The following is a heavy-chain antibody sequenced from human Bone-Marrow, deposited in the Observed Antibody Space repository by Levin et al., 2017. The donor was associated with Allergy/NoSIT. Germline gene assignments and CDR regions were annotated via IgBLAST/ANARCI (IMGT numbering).Heavy chain of an antibody. D-gene: IGHD5-18*01. CDR3: AREGGDTAMVTSGDY. CDR1: GGSISSSSYY. J-gene: IGHJ4*02. V-gene: IGHV4-39*07. CDR2: MYYSGST. Sequence: PSETLSLTCTVSGGSISSSSYYWGWIRQPPGKGLEWIGSMYYSGSTNYNPSLKSRVTISVDTSKNQFSLKLTSVTAADTAVYYCAREGGDTAMVTSGDYWGQGTLVTVSS.